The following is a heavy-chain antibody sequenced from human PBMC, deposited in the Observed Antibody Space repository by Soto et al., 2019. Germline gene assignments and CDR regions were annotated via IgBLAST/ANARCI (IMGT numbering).Heavy chain of an antibody. CDR3: AREEDEFGWFDP. J-gene: IGHJ5*02. V-gene: IGHV4-30-4*01. D-gene: IGHD3-10*01. CDR1: GGSISSGDYY. Sequence: QVQLQESGPGLVKPSQTLSLTCTVSGGSISSGDYYWSWIRQPPGKGLEWIGYIYYSGSTYYNPSLKTRGTISVDTSKNQFSLKLSSVTAADTAVYYCAREEDEFGWFDPWGQGTLVTVSS. CDR2: IYYSGST.